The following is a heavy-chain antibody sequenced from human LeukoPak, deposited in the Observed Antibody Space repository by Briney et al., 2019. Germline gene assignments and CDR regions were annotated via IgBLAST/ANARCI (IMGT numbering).Heavy chain of an antibody. V-gene: IGHV1-2*02. D-gene: IGHD6-13*01. Sequence: ASVKVSCKASGYTFTGYYMHWVRQAPGQGLEWMGWINPNSGGTNYAQKFQGRVTMTRDTSISTAYMELSSLRSEDTAVYYCARGRGYSSSWYVYWGQGTLVTVSS. CDR3: ARGRGYSSSWYVY. CDR2: INPNSGGT. J-gene: IGHJ4*02. CDR1: GYTFTGYY.